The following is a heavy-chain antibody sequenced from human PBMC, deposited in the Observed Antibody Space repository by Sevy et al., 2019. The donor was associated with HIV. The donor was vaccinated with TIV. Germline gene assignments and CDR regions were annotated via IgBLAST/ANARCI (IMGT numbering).Heavy chain of an antibody. D-gene: IGHD3-10*01. CDR1: GYSITSGYL. CDR3: ARHSHGSGTYYVPFDS. J-gene: IGHJ4*02. V-gene: IGHV4-38-2*01. Sequence: SETLSLTCAVSGYSITSGYLWGWIRQPPGKGLEWIGSVFHSGSTYYNPSLNSRVIISVDTSKNQFSLKLNSVTAADTAVYYCARHSHGSGTYYVPFDSWGQGTLITVSS. CDR2: VFHSGST.